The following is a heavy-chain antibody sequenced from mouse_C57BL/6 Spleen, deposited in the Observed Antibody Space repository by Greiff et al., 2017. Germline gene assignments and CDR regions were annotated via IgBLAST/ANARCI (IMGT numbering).Heavy chain of an antibody. CDR2: ISSGSSTI. Sequence: EVMLVESGGGLVKPGGSLKLSCAASGFTFSDYGMHWVRQAPEKGLEWVAYISSGSSTIYYADTVKGRFTISRDNAKNTLFLQMTSLRSEDTAMYYCAREQLGGYFDVWGTGTTVTVSS. CDR3: AREQLGGYFDV. J-gene: IGHJ1*03. V-gene: IGHV5-17*01. D-gene: IGHD4-1*02. CDR1: GFTFSDYG.